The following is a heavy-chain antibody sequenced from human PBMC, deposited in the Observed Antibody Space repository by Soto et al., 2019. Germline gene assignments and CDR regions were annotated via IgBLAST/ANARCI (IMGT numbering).Heavy chain of an antibody. V-gene: IGHV1-3*01. CDR2: INAGNGNT. J-gene: IGHJ4*02. D-gene: IGHD1-20*01. CDR3: ARGITLPTPLDY. CDR1: GYTFTSYA. Sequence: ASVKVSCKASGYTFTSYAMHWVHQAPGQRLEWMGWINAGNGNTKYSQKFQGRVTITRNTSASTAYMELSSLRSEDTAVYYCARGITLPTPLDYWGQGTLVTVSS.